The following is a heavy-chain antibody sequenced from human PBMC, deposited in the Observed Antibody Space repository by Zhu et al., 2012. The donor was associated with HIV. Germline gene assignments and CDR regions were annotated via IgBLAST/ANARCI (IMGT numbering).Heavy chain of an antibody. CDR2: IYHSGST. CDR1: GYSISSGYY. V-gene: IGHV4-38-2*01. Sequence: QVQLQESGPGLVKPSETLSLTCAVSGYSISSGYYWGWIRQPPGKGLEWIGSIYHSGSTYYNPSLKSRVTISVDTSKNQFSLKLSSVTAADTAVYYCARRFLFDPGHYYGSGSPNWFDPWGQGTLVTVSS. D-gene: IGHD3-10*01. J-gene: IGHJ5*02. CDR3: ARRFLFDPGHYYGSGSPNWFDP.